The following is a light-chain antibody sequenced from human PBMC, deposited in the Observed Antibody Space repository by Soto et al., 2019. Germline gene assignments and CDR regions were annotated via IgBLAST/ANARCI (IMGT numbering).Light chain of an antibody. CDR3: QSYDSSLSGVV. Sequence: QAVVTQPPSVSGAPGQRVTISCTGSGSNIGAGYDVHWYQQLPGTAPKLLIYNNNNRPSGVPDRFSGSKSVTSASLAITGLQADDEADYYCQSYDSSLSGVVFGGGTKLTVL. CDR1: GSNIGAGYD. J-gene: IGLJ2*01. CDR2: NNN. V-gene: IGLV1-40*01.